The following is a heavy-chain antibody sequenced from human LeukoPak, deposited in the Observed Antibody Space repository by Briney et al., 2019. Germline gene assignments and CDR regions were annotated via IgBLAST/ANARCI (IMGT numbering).Heavy chain of an antibody. Sequence: QTGGSLRLSCAASGIIFSSYWMNWVRQAPGKGLEWVANIKQDGSEKYYVDSVKGRFTISRDNAKNSLYLQMNSLRAEDTAVYYCASDLNYGDYRGYWGQGTLVTVAS. V-gene: IGHV3-7*01. D-gene: IGHD4-17*01. CDR1: GIIFSSYW. CDR3: ASDLNYGDYRGY. CDR2: IKQDGSEK. J-gene: IGHJ4*02.